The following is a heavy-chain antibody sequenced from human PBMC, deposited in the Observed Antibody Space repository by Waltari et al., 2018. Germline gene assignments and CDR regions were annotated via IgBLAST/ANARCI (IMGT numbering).Heavy chain of an antibody. D-gene: IGHD2-21*02. CDR1: GGSISSVNYY. J-gene: IGHJ4*02. Sequence: QLQMQESGPRLVKPSETLSLTCTVPGGSISSVNYYWGYIRQPPGKGLEWIGIINYSGSTYDSTSFILRFIISADTSLNLFALQLSSLSSSDTSVYFCARFSQVTASSLLYFWGQGTLVTVSS. CDR3: ARFSQVTASSLLYF. V-gene: IGHV4-39*01. CDR2: INYSGST.